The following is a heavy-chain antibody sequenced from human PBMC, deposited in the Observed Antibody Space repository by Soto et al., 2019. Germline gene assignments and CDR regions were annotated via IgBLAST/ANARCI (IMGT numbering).Heavy chain of an antibody. J-gene: IGHJ4*02. CDR3: AKSHTGYSSGWYDFDY. D-gene: IGHD6-19*01. V-gene: IGHV3-30*18. CDR2: ISYDGSNK. Sequence: QVQLVESGGGVVQPGRSLRLSCAASGFTFSSYGMHWVRQAPGKGLEWVAVISYDGSNKYYADSVKGRFTISRDNSKNXLYLQMNSLRAEDTAVYYCAKSHTGYSSGWYDFDYWGQGTLVTVSS. CDR1: GFTFSSYG.